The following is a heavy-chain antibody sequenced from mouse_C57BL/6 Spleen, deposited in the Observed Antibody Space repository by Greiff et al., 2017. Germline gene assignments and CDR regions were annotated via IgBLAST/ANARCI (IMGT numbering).Heavy chain of an antibody. V-gene: IGHV5-6*01. CDR2: ISSGGSYT. D-gene: IGHD3-3*01. J-gene: IGHJ4*01. CDR3: ARQGALGFYYAMDY. CDR1: GFTFSSYG. Sequence: EVKLVESGGDLVKPGGSLKLSCAASGFTFSSYGMSWVRQTPDKRLEWVATISSGGSYTYYPDSVKGRFTISRDNAKNTLYLQMSSLKSEDTAMYYCARQGALGFYYAMDYWGQGTSVTVSS.